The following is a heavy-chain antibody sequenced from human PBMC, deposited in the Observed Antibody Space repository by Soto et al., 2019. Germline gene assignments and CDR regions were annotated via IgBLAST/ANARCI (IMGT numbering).Heavy chain of an antibody. J-gene: IGHJ4*02. CDR3: AQEPVRRGGCFGY. Sequence: EVQLLESGGGLVQPGGSLRLSCAASGFTFSSYAMSWVRQAPGKGLEWVSAISGSGGNTYYADSVKGRFTISRDNSKNTLYLQMNRLRAADRAVYHCAQEPVRRGGCFGYWGQGTLVTVSS. CDR2: ISGSGGNT. CDR1: GFTFSSYA. D-gene: IGHD6-19*01. V-gene: IGHV3-23*01.